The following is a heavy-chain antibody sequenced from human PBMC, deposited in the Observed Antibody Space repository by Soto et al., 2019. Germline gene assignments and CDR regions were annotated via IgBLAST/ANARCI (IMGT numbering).Heavy chain of an antibody. V-gene: IGHV3-30*03. CDR1: GFTVSSYG. CDR3: TGKVASGY. D-gene: IGHD2-8*02. Sequence: QVQLVESGGGVVQPGRSLRLSCAASGFTVSSYGMHWVRQAPGKGLEWVAVISRDGGTKYYADSVKGRFTISRDNSRNTLFLEMNSLRGDDMAVYYCTGKVASGYWGQGTLVTVCS. CDR2: ISRDGGTK. J-gene: IGHJ4*02.